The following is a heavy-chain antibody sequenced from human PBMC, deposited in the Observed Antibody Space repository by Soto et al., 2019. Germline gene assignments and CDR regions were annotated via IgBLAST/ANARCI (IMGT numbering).Heavy chain of an antibody. Sequence: QVQLQESGPGLVKPSQTLSLTCTVSGGSISSGGYYWSWIRQHPGKGLEWIGYIYYSGSTYYNPSLKSRVTISVDTSKNQFSLKLSSVTAADTAVYYCAGGDGVTTVIPAEYFQHWGQGTLVTVSS. V-gene: IGHV4-31*03. CDR2: IYYSGST. CDR3: AGGDGVTTVIPAEYFQH. CDR1: GGSISSGGYY. J-gene: IGHJ1*01. D-gene: IGHD4-4*01.